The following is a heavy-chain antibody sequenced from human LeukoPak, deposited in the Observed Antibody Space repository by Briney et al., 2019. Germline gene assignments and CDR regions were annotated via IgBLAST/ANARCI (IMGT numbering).Heavy chain of an antibody. CDR3: AKDGLDSMRELHFDY. CDR2: IWYDGSNK. D-gene: IGHD1-26*01. CDR1: GFSFSTYG. Sequence: GRSLRLSCAASGFSFSTYGMHWVRQAPGKGLEWVAVIWYDGSNKNYADSVKGRFTISRDNSKSTLYLQMNSLRAEDTAVYYCAKDGLDSMRELHFDYWGQGTLVTVSS. J-gene: IGHJ4*02. V-gene: IGHV3-33*06.